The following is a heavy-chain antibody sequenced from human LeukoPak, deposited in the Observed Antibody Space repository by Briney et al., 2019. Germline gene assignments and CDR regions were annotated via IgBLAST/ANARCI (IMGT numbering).Heavy chain of an antibody. Sequence: GGSLRLSCAASGFTFSSYAMHWVRQAPGKGLEYVSAISSNGGSTYYANSVKGRFTISRDNSKNTLYLQMGSLRAEDMAVYYCAKIPTGSSGWDYWGQGTLVTVSS. CDR2: ISSNGGST. CDR1: GFTFSSYA. CDR3: AKIPTGSSGWDY. V-gene: IGHV3-64*01. J-gene: IGHJ4*02. D-gene: IGHD6-19*01.